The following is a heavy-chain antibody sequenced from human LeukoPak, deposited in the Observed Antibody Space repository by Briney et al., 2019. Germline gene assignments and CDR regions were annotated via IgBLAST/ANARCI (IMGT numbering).Heavy chain of an antibody. J-gene: IGHJ4*02. CDR2: ISHDGSNK. D-gene: IGHD1-26*01. CDR3: AKDRGSYSFDY. Sequence: PGRSLRLSCAASGFTFSSYGMHWVRQAPGKGLEWVAVISHDGSNKYYADSVKGRFTISRDNSKNTLYVQMHSLTAEDTAVYYCAKDRGSYSFDYWGQGTLVTVSS. V-gene: IGHV3-30*18. CDR1: GFTFSSYG.